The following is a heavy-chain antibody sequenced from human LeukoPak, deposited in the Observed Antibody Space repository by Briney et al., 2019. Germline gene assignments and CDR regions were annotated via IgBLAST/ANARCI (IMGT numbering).Heavy chain of an antibody. J-gene: IGHJ6*02. D-gene: IGHD2-2*01. CDR3: AKDLSSTSCCPNYYYYGMDV. CDR1: GFTFSSYA. CDR2: ISGSGGST. V-gene: IGHV3-23*01. Sequence: PGRSLRLSCAASGFTFSSYAMSWVRQAPGKGLEWVSAISGSGGSTYYADSVKGRFTISRDNSKNTLYLQMNSLRAEDTAVYYCAKDLSSTSCCPNYYYYGMDVWGQGTTVTVSS.